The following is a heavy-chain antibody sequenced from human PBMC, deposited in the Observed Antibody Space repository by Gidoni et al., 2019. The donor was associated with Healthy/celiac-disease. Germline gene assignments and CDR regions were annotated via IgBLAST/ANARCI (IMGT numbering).Heavy chain of an antibody. V-gene: IGHV3-30-3*01. CDR2: ISYDGSNK. CDR3: ARENSGYDFGSDY. D-gene: IGHD5-12*01. CDR1: GFTFSSYA. J-gene: IGHJ4*02. Sequence: VQLVESGGGVVRPGRSLNLSCAASGFTFSSYAMHWVRQAPGKGLEWVAVISYDGSNKYYADSVKGRFTISRDNSKNTLYLQMNSLRAEDTAVYYCARENSGYDFGSDYWGQGTLVTVSS.